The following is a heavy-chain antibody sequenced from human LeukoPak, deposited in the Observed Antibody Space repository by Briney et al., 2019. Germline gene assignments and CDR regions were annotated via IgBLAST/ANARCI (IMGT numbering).Heavy chain of an antibody. CDR2: ISGSGGST. V-gene: IGHV3-23*01. CDR3: AKGPSSGYYMDV. CDR1: GFTFSSYA. D-gene: IGHD6-6*01. J-gene: IGHJ6*03. Sequence: GGSLRLSYAASGFTFSSYAMSWVRQAPGKGLEWVSAISGSGGSTYYADSVKGRFTISRDNSKNTLYLQMNSLRAEDTAVYYSAKGPSSGYYMDVWGKGTTVTVSS.